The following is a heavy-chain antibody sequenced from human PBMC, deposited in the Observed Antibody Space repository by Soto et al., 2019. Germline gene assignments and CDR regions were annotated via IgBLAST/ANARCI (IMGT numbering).Heavy chain of an antibody. Sequence: GASVKVSCKASGFTFTSSAVQWLRQARGQRLEWIGWITAGSGDTRYAQKFQERVTLIWDVSTSTSYMEMSSLRSDDTAVYYCAATSPDHQYRSGFWGYCDYWGQRALVTV. V-gene: IGHV1-58*01. CDR3: AATSPDHQYRSGFWGYCDY. CDR1: GFTFTSSA. CDR2: ITAGSGDT. D-gene: IGHD6-19*01. J-gene: IGHJ4*02.